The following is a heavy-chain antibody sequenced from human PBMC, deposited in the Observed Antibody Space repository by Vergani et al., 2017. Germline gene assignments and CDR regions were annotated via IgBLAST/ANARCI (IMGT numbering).Heavy chain of an antibody. J-gene: IGHJ4*02. D-gene: IGHD3-16*02. CDR3: ARDRDLSTIDY. V-gene: IGHV4-30-4*08. Sequence: QVQLQESGPGVVKPSQTLSLTCTVSGVSINDSDSYWTWIRQSPGKGLEWIGYIYHSGSPFYSPSLKSRFTISIDTSRNRFSLRLPSVTAADTAVYFCARDRDLSTIDYWGQGTLVTVSS. CDR1: GVSINDSDSY. CDR2: IYHSGSP.